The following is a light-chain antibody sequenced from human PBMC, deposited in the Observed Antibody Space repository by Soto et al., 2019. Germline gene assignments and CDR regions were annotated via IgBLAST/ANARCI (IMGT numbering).Light chain of an antibody. CDR3: QQYGSSPLYT. J-gene: IGKJ2*01. CDR1: QSVSSSY. CDR2: GAS. Sequence: EIVMTQSPATLSVSPGERATLSCRASQSVSSSYLAWYQQKPGQAPRLLIYGASSMATGIPDRFSGSGSGTDFTLTISRLEPEDFAVYYCQQYGSSPLYTFGQGTKLEIK. V-gene: IGKV3-20*01.